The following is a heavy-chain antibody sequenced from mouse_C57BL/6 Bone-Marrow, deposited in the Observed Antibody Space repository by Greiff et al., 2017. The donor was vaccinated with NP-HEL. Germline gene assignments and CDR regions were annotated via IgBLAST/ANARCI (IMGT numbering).Heavy chain of an antibody. CDR3: AYYYGSYYAMDY. CDR2: IYPGSGST. Sequence: VQLQQPGAELVKPGASVKMSCKASGYTFTSYWITWVKQRPGQGLEWIGDIYPGSGSTNYNEKFKSKATLTVDTSSSTAYMQRSSLTSEDSAVYYCAYYYGSYYAMDYWGQGTSVTVSS. J-gene: IGHJ4*01. D-gene: IGHD1-1*01. V-gene: IGHV1-55*01. CDR1: GYTFTSYW.